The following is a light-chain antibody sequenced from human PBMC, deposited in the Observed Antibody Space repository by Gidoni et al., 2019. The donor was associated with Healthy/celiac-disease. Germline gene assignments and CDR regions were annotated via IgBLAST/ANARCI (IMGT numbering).Light chain of an antibody. CDR1: SSNIGAGYD. CDR2: GNS. J-gene: IGLJ2*01. Sequence: QSVLTQPPSVSEAPGQRVTISCTGRSSNIGAGYDVHWYQQLPGTAPKLLIYGNSNRPSGVPDRFSGSKSGTSASLAITGLQAEDEADYYCQSYDSSLSGPVFGGGTKLTVL. CDR3: QSYDSSLSGPV. V-gene: IGLV1-40*01.